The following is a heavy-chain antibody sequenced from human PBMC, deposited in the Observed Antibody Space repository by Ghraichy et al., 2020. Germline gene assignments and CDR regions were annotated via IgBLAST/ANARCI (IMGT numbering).Heavy chain of an antibody. J-gene: IGHJ6*03. CDR2: IYYSGST. CDR3: ARDNNGVSGSGNLKTDYYYYYMDV. CDR1: GGSISSGGYY. V-gene: IGHV4-31*03. D-gene: IGHD3-10*01. Sequence: SETLSLTCTVSGGSISSGGYYWSWIRQHPGKGLEWIGYIYYSGSTYYNPSLKSRVTISVDTSKNQFSLKLSSVTAADTAVYYCARDNNGVSGSGNLKTDYYYYYMDVWGKGTTVTVSS.